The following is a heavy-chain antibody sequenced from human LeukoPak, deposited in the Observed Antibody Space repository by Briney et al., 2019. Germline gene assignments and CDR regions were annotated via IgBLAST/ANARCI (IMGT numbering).Heavy chain of an antibody. CDR3: ARDQGGDTWSYRNLDY. V-gene: IGHV3-11*04. CDR2: ISSSGSTI. D-gene: IGHD1-14*01. CDR1: GFTFSDYY. Sequence: GGSLRLSCAASGFTFSDYYMSWIRQAPGKGLEWVSYISSSGSTIYYADSVKGRCTISRDNAKNSLYLQVNSLRAEDTAVYYCARDQGGDTWSYRNLDYCCQGTLSSDSS. J-gene: IGHJ4*02.